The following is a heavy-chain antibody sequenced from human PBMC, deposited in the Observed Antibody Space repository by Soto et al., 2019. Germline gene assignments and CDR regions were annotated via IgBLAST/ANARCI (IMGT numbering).Heavy chain of an antibody. J-gene: IGHJ6*02. CDR2: IYPGDSDT. D-gene: IGHD3-22*01. CDR1: GYSFTSYW. Sequence: GESLKISCKGSGYSFTSYWIGWVRQMPGKGLEWMGTIYPGDSDTRYSPSFQGQVTISVDKSISTAYLQWSSLKASDTAMYYCARRTYYDSSGYYPYYYGMDVWGQGTTVTVSS. CDR3: ARRTYYDSSGYYPYYYGMDV. V-gene: IGHV5-51*01.